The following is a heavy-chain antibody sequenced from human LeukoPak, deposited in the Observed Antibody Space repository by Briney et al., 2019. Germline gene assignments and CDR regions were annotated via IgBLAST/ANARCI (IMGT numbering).Heavy chain of an antibody. J-gene: IGHJ4*02. CDR1: GYTFTSYG. CDR3: ARQVDTAMALPVY. Sequence: ASVKVSCKASGYTFTSYGISWVRQAPGQGLEWMGWISAYNGNTNYAQKLQGRVTMTTDTPTTTAYMELRNLRSDDTAIYYCARQVDTAMALPVYCGQRTLVTASS. D-gene: IGHD5-18*01. V-gene: IGHV1-18*01. CDR2: ISAYNGNT.